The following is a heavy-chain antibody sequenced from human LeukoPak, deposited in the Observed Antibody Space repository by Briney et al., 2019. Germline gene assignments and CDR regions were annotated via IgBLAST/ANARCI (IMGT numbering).Heavy chain of an antibody. V-gene: IGHV1-69*13. J-gene: IGHJ4*02. CDR3: ARSGNRIAAAGTDYFDY. D-gene: IGHD6-13*01. Sequence: SVKVSCKASGGTFSSYAISWVRQAPGQGLEWMGGIIPIFGTANYAQEFQGRVTITADESTSTAYMELSSLRSEDTAVYYCARSGNRIAAAGTDYFDYWGQGTLVTVSS. CDR2: IIPIFGTA. CDR1: GGTFSSYA.